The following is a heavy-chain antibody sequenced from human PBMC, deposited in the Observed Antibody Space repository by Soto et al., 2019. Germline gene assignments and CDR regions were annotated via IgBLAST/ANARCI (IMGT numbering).Heavy chain of an antibody. CDR2: SSWNSGSI. Sequence: EVQLVESGGGLVQPGRSLRLSCAASGFTFDDYAMHWVRQAPGKGLEWVSGSSWNSGSIGYADSVKGRFTISRDNAKNSLYLQMNSLRAEDTALYYCAKDEGYGGAFDIWGQGTMVTVSS. CDR1: GFTFDDYA. CDR3: AKDEGYGGAFDI. D-gene: IGHD1-1*01. V-gene: IGHV3-9*01. J-gene: IGHJ3*02.